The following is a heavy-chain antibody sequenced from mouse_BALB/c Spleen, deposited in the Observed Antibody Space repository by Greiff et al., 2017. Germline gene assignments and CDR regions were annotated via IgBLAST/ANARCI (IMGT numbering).Heavy chain of an antibody. V-gene: IGHV1-87*01. CDR2: IYPGDGDT. D-gene: IGHD2-3*01. J-gene: IGHJ2*01. CDR3: ARGDGYHRYYFDY. CDR1: GYTFTSYW. Sequence: QVQLQQSGAELARPGASVKLSCKASGYTFTSYWMQWVKQRPGQGLEWIGAIYPGDGDTRYTQKFKGKATLTADKSSSTAYMQLSSLASEDSAVYYCARGDGYHRYYFDYWGQGTTLTVSS.